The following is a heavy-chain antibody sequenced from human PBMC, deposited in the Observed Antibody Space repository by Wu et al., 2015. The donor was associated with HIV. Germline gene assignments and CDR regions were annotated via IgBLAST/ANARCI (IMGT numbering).Heavy chain of an antibody. Sequence: QVQLVQSGAEVKKPGASVKVSCKASEYRFIGNYIHWVRQAPGQGLEWMGWIDPNSGGTNSAQKFQGRVTMTRDTSISTAYMELMSLRSDDTAVYYCAREVGYRHEGTGYLRVFDMWGHGDNGHRLF. CDR3: AREVGYRHEGTGYLRVFDM. V-gene: IGHV1-2*02. J-gene: IGHJ3*02. CDR1: EYRFIGNY. D-gene: IGHD3-9*01. CDR2: IDPNSGGT.